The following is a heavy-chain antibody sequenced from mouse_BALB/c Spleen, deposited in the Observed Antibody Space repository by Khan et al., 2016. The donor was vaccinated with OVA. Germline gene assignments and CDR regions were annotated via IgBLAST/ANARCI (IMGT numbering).Heavy chain of an antibody. CDR2: INPTSGYT. V-gene: IGHV1-7*01. CDR1: GYTFTSYW. Sequence: QVQLQQSGAELAKPGASVKMSCKASGYTFTSYWMHWIKQRPGQGLEWIGYINPTSGYTDYKQKFTDKATLTAAQSSSTAYMQLNSLTSDDYAVYYCARSRFDYWGQGTTLTVSS. J-gene: IGHJ2*01. D-gene: IGHD1-1*01. CDR3: ARSRFDY.